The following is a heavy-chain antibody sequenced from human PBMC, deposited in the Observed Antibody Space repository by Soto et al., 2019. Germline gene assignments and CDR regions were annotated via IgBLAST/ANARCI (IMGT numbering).Heavy chain of an antibody. Sequence: GGSLRLSCAASGFTFSSYAMSWVRQAPGKGLEWVSAISGSGGSTYYADSVKGRFTISRDNSKNTLYLQMNSLRAEDTAVYYCASRVSSAVVTLDYWGQGTLVTVSS. CDR1: GFTFSSYA. D-gene: IGHD3-22*01. CDR3: ASRVSSAVVTLDY. CDR2: ISGSGGST. J-gene: IGHJ4*02. V-gene: IGHV3-23*01.